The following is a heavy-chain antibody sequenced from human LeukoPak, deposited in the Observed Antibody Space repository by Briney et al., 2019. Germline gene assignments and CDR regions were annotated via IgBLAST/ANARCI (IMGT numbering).Heavy chain of an antibody. CDR3: ARGNMWDYRRYYYYMDV. Sequence: SQTLSLTCTVSGGSISSGSYYWSWIRQPAGKGLEWIGRIYTSGSTNYNPSLKSRVTISRDTSKNHFSLRLSSVTAADTAIYYCARGNMWDYRRYYYYMDVWGKGTTVTVSS. D-gene: IGHD4-11*01. V-gene: IGHV4-61*02. CDR2: IYTSGST. J-gene: IGHJ6*03. CDR1: GGSISSGSYY.